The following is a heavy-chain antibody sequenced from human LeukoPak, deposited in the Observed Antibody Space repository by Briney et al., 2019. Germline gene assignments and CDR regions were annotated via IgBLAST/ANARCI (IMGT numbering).Heavy chain of an antibody. J-gene: IGHJ4*02. CDR2: IIPIFSTA. CDR3: ARVSVISGWAFDY. V-gene: IGHV1-69*06. CDR1: AGTLSSYA. D-gene: IGHD6-19*01. Sequence: SSVTVSCKASAGTLSSYAISWVRQAPAHGLERMGRIIPIFSTANYAQKFQGRVTITADNSTSTAYMELSRLRSEETAVYYCARVSVISGWAFDYWGQGTLVTVSS.